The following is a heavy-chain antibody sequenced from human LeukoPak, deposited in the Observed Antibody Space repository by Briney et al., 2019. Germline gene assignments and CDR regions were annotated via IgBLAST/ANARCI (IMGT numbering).Heavy chain of an antibody. V-gene: IGHV4-34*01. J-gene: IGHJ3*02. CDR1: GGSFIGYY. Sequence: PSETLSLTCAVYGGSFIGYYWSWIRQSPGKGLEWIGEINHSGSTNYNASLKSRVTISADTSKNHFSLKVTSGTAAYTALYYCARGRWGGNAFDIWGQGTMVTVSS. D-gene: IGHD3-10*01. CDR3: ARGRWGGNAFDI. CDR2: INHSGST.